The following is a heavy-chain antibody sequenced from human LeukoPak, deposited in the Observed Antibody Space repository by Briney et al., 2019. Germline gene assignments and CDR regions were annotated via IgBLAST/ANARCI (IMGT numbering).Heavy chain of an antibody. CDR1: GFTFSSYA. J-gene: IGHJ4*02. V-gene: IGHV3-30*04. D-gene: IGHD4-17*01. Sequence: GGSLRLSCAASGFTFSSYAIHWARQAPGKGLEWVAVISYDGSNKYYADSVKGRFTISRDNSKNTLYLQMNSLRAEDTAVYYCARDRSLRTENYYFDYWGQGTLVTVSS. CDR3: ARDRSLRTENYYFDY. CDR2: ISYDGSNK.